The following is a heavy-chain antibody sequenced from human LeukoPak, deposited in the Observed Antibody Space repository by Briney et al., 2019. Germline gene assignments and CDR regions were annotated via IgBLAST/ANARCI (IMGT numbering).Heavy chain of an antibody. CDR3: ARDLGIAAAGAFDY. D-gene: IGHD6-13*01. J-gene: IGHJ4*02. V-gene: IGHV3-66*02. CDR2: IYSGGST. CDR1: GFTVSSNY. Sequence: GGSLRLSCAASGFTVSSNYMSWVRQAPGKGLEWVSVIYSGGSTYYADSVKGRFTISRDNSKNTLYLQMNSLRAEGTAVYYCARDLGIAAAGAFDYWGQGTLVTVSS.